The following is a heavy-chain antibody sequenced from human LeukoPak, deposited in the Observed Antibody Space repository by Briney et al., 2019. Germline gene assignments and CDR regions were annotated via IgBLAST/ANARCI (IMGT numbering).Heavy chain of an antibody. D-gene: IGHD3-10*01. V-gene: IGHV3-66*01. CDR1: GFTVSSNY. Sequence: GGSLRLSCAASGFTVSSNYMSWVRQAPGKGLEWVLVIYSGGSTYYADSVKGRFTISRDNSKNTLYLQMNSLRAEDTAVYYCARAVVVRGVITTLEWAFDIWGQGTMVTVSS. J-gene: IGHJ3*02. CDR2: IYSGGST. CDR3: ARAVVVRGVITTLEWAFDI.